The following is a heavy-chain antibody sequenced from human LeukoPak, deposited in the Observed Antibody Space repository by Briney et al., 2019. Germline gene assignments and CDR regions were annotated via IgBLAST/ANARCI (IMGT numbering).Heavy chain of an antibody. D-gene: IGHD6-13*01. V-gene: IGHV4-4*07. Sequence: PSQTLSLTCTVSGGSMTTFYWSWIRQPAGKGLEWIGRIYASGTTNYNPALKSRITMSVDTSKKQFSLKVTSVTAADTAVYYCAKDGSSWPFFESWGQGTLVTVSS. CDR2: IYASGTT. J-gene: IGHJ4*02. CDR1: GGSMTTFY. CDR3: AKDGSSWPFFES.